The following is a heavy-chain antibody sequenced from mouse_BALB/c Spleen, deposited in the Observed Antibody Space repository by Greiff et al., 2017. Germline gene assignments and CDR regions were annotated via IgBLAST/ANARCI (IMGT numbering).Heavy chain of an antibody. CDR3: ARVGDYGDYYAMDY. Sequence: EVMLVESGGGLVKPGGSLKLSCAASGFTFSDYYMYWVRQTPEKRLAWVATISDGGSYTYYPDSVKGRFTITRDNAKNNLYLQMNSLKSEDTAMYYGARVGDYGDYYAMDYWGQGTTVTVSS. D-gene: IGHD2-4*01. J-gene: IGHJ4*01. CDR1: GFTFSDYY. CDR2: ISDGGSYT. V-gene: IGHV5-4*02.